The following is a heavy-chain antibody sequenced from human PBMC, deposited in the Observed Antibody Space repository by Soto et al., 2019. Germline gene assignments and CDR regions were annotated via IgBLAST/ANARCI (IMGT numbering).Heavy chain of an antibody. Sequence: QVQLQESGPGLVKPSETLSLTCTVSGGSVSSGSYYWSWIRQPPGMGLEWIGYIYYSGSSNYNPSLKSRVTISVDTSKNQCSLKLSSVTAADTAVYYCARGRRDGYNYYFDYWGQGTLVTVSS. V-gene: IGHV4-61*01. CDR1: GGSVSSGSYY. J-gene: IGHJ4*02. CDR3: ARGRRDGYNYYFDY. CDR2: IYYSGSS. D-gene: IGHD5-12*01.